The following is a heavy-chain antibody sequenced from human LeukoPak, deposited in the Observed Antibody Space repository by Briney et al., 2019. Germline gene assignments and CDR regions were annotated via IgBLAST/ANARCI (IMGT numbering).Heavy chain of an antibody. CDR2: ISSSGSTI. D-gene: IGHD6-13*01. CDR3: AREGGYSSSWPDY. Sequence: GGSLRLSCAASGFTFSSFTMSWIRQAPGKGLEWVSYISSSGSTIYYADSVKGRFTISRDNAKNSLYLQMNSLRAEDTAVYYCAREGGYSSSWPDYWGQGTLVTVSS. CDR1: GFTFSSFT. J-gene: IGHJ4*02. V-gene: IGHV3-11*01.